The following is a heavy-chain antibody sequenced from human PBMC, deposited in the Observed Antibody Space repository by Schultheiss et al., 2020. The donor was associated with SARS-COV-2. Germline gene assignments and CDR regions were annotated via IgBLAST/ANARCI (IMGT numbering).Heavy chain of an antibody. CDR1: GGSISSGYY. CDR2: IYHSGST. CDR3: ARPADSGHYYIPY. J-gene: IGHJ4*01. V-gene: IGHV4-38-2*02. Sequence: SETLSLTCTVSGGSISSGYYWGWIRQPPGKGLEWIGSIYHSGSTYYNPSLKSRVTISVDTSKNQFSLKLTSVTAADTAVYFCARPADSGHYYIPYWGRGILVTVSS. D-gene: IGHD3-22*01.